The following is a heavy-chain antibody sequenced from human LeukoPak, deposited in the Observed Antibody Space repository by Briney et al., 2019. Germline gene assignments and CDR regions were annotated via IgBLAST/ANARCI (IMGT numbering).Heavy chain of an antibody. J-gene: IGHJ4*02. CDR2: INPSGSSL. CDR3: ARSNQADDY. Sequence: GGPLSLPCAASGFTFSSYPMHWLRQVPGKGLVWFARINPSGSSLAYAASVKARSTISRDNAKNMLYLQMDSLRAEDTGVYYCARSNQADDYWGQGTLVTVSS. CDR1: GFTFSSYP. D-gene: IGHD1-14*01. V-gene: IGHV3-74*01.